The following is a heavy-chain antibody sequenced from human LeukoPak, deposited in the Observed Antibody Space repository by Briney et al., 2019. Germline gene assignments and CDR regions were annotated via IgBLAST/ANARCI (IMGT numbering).Heavy chain of an antibody. V-gene: IGHV4-38-2*02. CDR1: GYSISSGYY. J-gene: IGHJ4*02. D-gene: IGHD2-21*01. CDR3: ARWACDSFDY. CDR2: IYHSGST. Sequence: PSETLSLTCTVSGYSISSGYYWGWIRQPPGKDLEWIGNIYHSGSTYYNPFLKSRVSISVDTSKNQFSLELSSVTAADTAVYYCARWACDSFDYWGQGTLVTVSS.